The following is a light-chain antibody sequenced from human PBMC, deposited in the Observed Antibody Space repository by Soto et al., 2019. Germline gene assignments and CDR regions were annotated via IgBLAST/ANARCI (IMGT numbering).Light chain of an antibody. J-gene: IGLJ1*01. CDR1: SSDVGGYNY. CDR3: SSYTSGSTFYV. V-gene: IGLV2-14*01. CDR2: DVS. Sequence: QSALTQPASVSGSPGQSITISCTGTSSDVGGYNYVSWYQQRPGKAPKLMIYDVSNRPSGVSNRFSGSKSGNTASLTISGLQAEDEADYYCSSYTSGSTFYVFGTGTKVTVL.